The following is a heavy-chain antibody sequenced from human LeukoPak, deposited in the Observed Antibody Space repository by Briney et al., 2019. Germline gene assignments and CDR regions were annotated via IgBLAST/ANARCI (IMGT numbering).Heavy chain of an antibody. CDR3: ARVGCSGGSCYRAPFDY. D-gene: IGHD2-15*01. J-gene: IGHJ4*02. CDR1: GSTFSNHA. CDR2: INPNSGGT. V-gene: IGHV1-2*02. Sequence: GASVKVSCKASGSTFSNHASTWVRQAPGQGLEWMGWINPNSGGTNYAQKFQGRVTMTRDTSISTAYMELSRLRSDDTAVYYCARVGCSGGSCYRAPFDYWGQGTLVTVSS.